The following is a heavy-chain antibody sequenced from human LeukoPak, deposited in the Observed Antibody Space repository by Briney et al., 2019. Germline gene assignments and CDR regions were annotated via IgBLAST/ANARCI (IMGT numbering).Heavy chain of an antibody. CDR3: ARYGRYSSGSRWFGP. Sequence: GESLKISCKGSGYSFTSYWIGWVRQMPGKGLEWMGIIYPGDSDTRYSPSFQGQVTISVDKSINTTYLQWSSLQASDTAMYYCARYGRYSSGSRWFGPWGQGTLVTVSS. CDR2: IYPGDSDT. J-gene: IGHJ5*02. D-gene: IGHD3-22*01. V-gene: IGHV5-51*01. CDR1: GYSFTSYW.